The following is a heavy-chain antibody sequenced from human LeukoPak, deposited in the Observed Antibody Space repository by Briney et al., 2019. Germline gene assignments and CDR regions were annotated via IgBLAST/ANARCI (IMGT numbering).Heavy chain of an antibody. CDR3: ARDRGWYYDSSGLGYFDL. J-gene: IGHJ2*01. D-gene: IGHD3-22*01. CDR1: GYTFTSYY. CDR2: INPSGGST. V-gene: IGHV1-46*01. Sequence: ASVKVSCKASGYTFTSYYMHWVRQAPGQGLEWMGIINPSGGSTSYAQKFQGRVTMTRDTSTSTVYMELSSLRSEDTAVYYCARDRGWYYDSSGLGYFDLWGRGTLVTVSS.